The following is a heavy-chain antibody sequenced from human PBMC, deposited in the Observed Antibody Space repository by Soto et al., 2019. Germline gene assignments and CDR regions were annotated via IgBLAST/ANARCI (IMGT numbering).Heavy chain of an antibody. CDR3: ARVVVVAATHDAFDI. CDR1: GGSISSYY. J-gene: IGHJ3*02. V-gene: IGHV4-59*01. Sequence: PSETLSLTCTVSGGSISSYYWSWIRQPPGKGLEWIGYIYYSGGTNYNPSLKSRVTISVDTSKNQFSLKRSSVTAADTAVYYCARVVVVAATHDAFDIWGQGTMVTVSS. D-gene: IGHD2-15*01. CDR2: IYYSGGT.